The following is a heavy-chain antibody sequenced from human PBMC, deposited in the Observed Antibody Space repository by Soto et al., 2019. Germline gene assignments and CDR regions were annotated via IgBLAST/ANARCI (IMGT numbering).Heavy chain of an antibody. CDR3: ARDAPPPELRFLEWHNYDYNGMDV. CDR1: GYSFTAYG. Sequence: ASVKVSCKTSGYSFTAYGISWVRQAPGQGLEWMGWISCYNGKTKYAQKVQGRVTMTTDTSTSTAYMEVRSLRSDDTAMYYCARDAPPPELRFLEWHNYDYNGMDVWGQGTTVTVS. D-gene: IGHD3-3*01. V-gene: IGHV1-18*01. CDR2: ISCYNGKT. J-gene: IGHJ6*02.